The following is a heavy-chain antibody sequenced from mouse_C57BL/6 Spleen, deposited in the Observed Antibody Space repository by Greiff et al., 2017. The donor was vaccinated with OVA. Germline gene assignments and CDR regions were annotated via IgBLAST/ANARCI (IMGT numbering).Heavy chain of an antibody. CDR2: IYPGDGDT. CDR3: ARSTYSNAYYFDY. Sequence: VKLMESGPELVKPGASVKISCKASGYAFSSSWMNWVKQRPGKGLEWIGRIYPGDGDTNYNGKFKGKATLTAYKSSSTAYMQLSSLTSEDSAVYFCARSTYSNAYYFDYWGQGTTLTVSS. V-gene: IGHV1-82*01. CDR1: GYAFSSSW. D-gene: IGHD2-5*01. J-gene: IGHJ2*01.